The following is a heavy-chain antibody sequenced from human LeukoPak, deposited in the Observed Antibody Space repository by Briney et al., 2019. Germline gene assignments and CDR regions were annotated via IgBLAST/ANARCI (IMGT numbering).Heavy chain of an antibody. J-gene: IGHJ5*02. CDR1: GGSISSYY. Sequence: SETLSLTCTVSGGSISSYYWSWIRQPPGKGLEWIGYIYTSGSTNYNPSLKSRVTISVDTSMNQFSLKLSSVTAADTAVYYCATRGGSSWYNNWFDPWGQGTLVTVSS. V-gene: IGHV4-4*09. CDR3: ATRGGSSWYNNWFDP. D-gene: IGHD6-13*01. CDR2: IYTSGST.